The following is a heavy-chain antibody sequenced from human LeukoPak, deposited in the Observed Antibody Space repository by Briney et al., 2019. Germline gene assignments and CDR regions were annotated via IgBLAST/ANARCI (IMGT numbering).Heavy chain of an antibody. CDR3: ACDTDYGDYGSLFDY. J-gene: IGHJ4*02. CDR2: IYYSGST. V-gene: IGHV4-39*01. Sequence: SETLSLTCTVSGGSISSSSYYWGWIRQPPGKGLEWFGSIYYSGSTYYNPSLKSRVTISVDTSKNQFSLKLSSVTAADTAVYYCACDTDYGDYGSLFDYWGQGTLVTVSS. CDR1: GGSISSSSYY. D-gene: IGHD4-17*01.